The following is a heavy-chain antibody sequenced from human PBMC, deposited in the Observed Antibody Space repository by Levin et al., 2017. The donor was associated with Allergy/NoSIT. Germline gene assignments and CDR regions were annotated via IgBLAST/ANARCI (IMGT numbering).Heavy chain of an antibody. V-gene: IGHV4-31*03. CDR3: ARERGGAEGMDV. D-gene: IGHD3-10*01. J-gene: IGHJ6*02. CDR2: IYYSGSS. CDR1: GVSMKSGGYY. Sequence: SQTLSLTCTVSGVSMKSGGYYWSWIRQHPGKGLEWIGYIYYSGSSFYNPSLQSRVTISVDTSKNQFSLRLSSVTAADTAVYYCARERGGAEGMDVWGQGTTVTVSS.